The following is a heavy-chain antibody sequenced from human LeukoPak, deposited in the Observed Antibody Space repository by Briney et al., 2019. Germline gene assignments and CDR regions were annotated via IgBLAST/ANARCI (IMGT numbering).Heavy chain of an antibody. CDR2: ISKSGSTT. Sequence: GGSLRLSCAASGFTFSDYYISCIRQAPGKGLEWVSYISKSGSTTYYADSVKGRFTISRDNAKNSLYLQMNSLRAEDTAVYYCARVFKSGGPLDYWGQRTLVTISS. CDR3: ARVFKSGGPLDY. V-gene: IGHV3-11*04. D-gene: IGHD3-10*01. CDR1: GFTFSDYY. J-gene: IGHJ4*02.